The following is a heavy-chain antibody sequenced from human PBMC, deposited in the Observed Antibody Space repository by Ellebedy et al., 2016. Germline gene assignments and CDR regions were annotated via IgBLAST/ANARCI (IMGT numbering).Heavy chain of an antibody. CDR1: GYSITSVYY. V-gene: IGHV4-38-2*02. Sequence: SETLSLTCTVSGYSITSVYYWGWIRQPPGKGLEWIGNMYHSGTYYNPSLKSRLTISADTSKNHFSLRLSSVTAADTAVYYCATEDMVRGVMDWGPGTLVTVSS. J-gene: IGHJ4*02. CDR2: MYHSGT. CDR3: ATEDMVRGVMD. D-gene: IGHD3-10*01.